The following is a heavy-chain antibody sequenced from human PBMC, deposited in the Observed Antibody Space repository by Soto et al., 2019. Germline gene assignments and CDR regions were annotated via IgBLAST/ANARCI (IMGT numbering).Heavy chain of an antibody. Sequence: EVQLLESGGGLVQPGGSLRLSCESSGFTFAGYAINWVRQAPGKGLEWVSAMSGSGAKTCYAASVKGRFTISRDNSKNTVYLQMNSVRGDDTAIYYCAKDRGSGNYGVLKDFDFWGQGTLVTVSS. J-gene: IGHJ4*02. CDR1: GFTFAGYA. CDR3: AKDRGSGNYGVLKDFDF. D-gene: IGHD1-26*01. CDR2: MSGSGAKT. V-gene: IGHV3-23*01.